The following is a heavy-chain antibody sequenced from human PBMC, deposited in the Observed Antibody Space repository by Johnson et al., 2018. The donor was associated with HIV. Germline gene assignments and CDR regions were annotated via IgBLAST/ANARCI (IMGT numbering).Heavy chain of an antibody. V-gene: IGHV3-23*04. CDR1: GFTFSYYA. CDR3: AKGKDIVVVPTADDAFDI. D-gene: IGHD2-2*01. CDR2: ISGSGSRT. Sequence: VQLVESGGGLVQSGGSLRLSCAASGFTFSYYAMSWVRQAPGKGLEWVSGISGSGSRTYYADSVKGRLTILRDNSKNMLYLQMNSLRAEDTAVYYCAKGKDIVVVPTADDAFDIWGQGTVVTVSS. J-gene: IGHJ3*02.